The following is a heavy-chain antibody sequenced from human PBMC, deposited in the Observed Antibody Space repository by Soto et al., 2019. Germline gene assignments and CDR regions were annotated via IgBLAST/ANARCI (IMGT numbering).Heavy chain of an antibody. Sequence: AASVKVSCKASGYTFTSYYMHWVRQAPGQGLEWMGIINPSGGSTSYAQKFQGRVTMTRDTSTSTVYMELSSLRSEDTAVYYCARGFLWFGELSYWFDPWGQGTLVTVSS. CDR1: GYTFTSYY. D-gene: IGHD3-10*01. CDR3: ARGFLWFGELSYWFDP. CDR2: INPSGGST. J-gene: IGHJ5*02. V-gene: IGHV1-46*01.